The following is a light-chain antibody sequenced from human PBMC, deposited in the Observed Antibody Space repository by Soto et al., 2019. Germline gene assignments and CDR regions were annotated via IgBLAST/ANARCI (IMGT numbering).Light chain of an antibody. CDR2: AAS. V-gene: IGKV1-6*02. CDR3: LHDYPSPIT. CDR1: QDISND. Sequence: AIQMTQSPSSLSAFIGDRVTITCRASQDISNDLGWYQQKPGKAPKLLIYAASSLQTGVPSRISGSGSGTDFTLTISSLHPEDFATYYCLHDYPSPITFAQGPKVDIK. J-gene: IGKJ1*01.